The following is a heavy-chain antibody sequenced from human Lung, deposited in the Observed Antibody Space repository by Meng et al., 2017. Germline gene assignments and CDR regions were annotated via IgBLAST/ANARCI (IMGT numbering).Heavy chain of an antibody. CDR3: ARGSITMVRGVSVFDP. J-gene: IGHJ5*02. CDR2: IYHSGST. Sequence: QGQLQESGAGLMMPSGTRSLTCAVPGGSISSSNWWSWVRQPQGKGLEWIGEIYHSGSTNYNSSLKSRVTISVDKSKNQFSLKLSSVTAADTAVYYCARGSITMVRGVSVFDPWGQGTLVTVSS. CDR1: GGSISSSNW. D-gene: IGHD3-10*01. V-gene: IGHV4-4*02.